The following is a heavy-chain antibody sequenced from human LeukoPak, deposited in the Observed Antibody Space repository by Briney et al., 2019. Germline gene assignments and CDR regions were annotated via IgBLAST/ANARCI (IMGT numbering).Heavy chain of an antibody. D-gene: IGHD3-10*01. CDR3: ARMLPRFGPDAFDI. Sequence: ASVKVSCKASGYTFTGYAIHWVRQAPGQGLEWMGWINPNSGGTNYAQKFQGRVTMTRDTSISTAYMELSRLRSDDTAVYYCARMLPRFGPDAFDIWGQGTMVTVSS. CDR1: GYTFTGYA. V-gene: IGHV1-2*02. CDR2: INPNSGGT. J-gene: IGHJ3*02.